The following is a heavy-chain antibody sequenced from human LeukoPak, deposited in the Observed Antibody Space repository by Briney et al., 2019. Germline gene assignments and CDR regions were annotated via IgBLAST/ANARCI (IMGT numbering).Heavy chain of an antibody. Sequence: PGGSLRLSXAASGFTFSSYSMNWVRQAPGKGLEWVSSISSSSSYIYYADSVKGRFTISRDNAKNSLYLQMNSLRAEDTAVYYCARDLGGSYYSAFDIWGQGTMVTVSS. CDR2: ISSSSSYI. D-gene: IGHD1-26*01. V-gene: IGHV3-21*01. CDR3: ARDLGGSYYSAFDI. CDR1: GFTFSSYS. J-gene: IGHJ3*02.